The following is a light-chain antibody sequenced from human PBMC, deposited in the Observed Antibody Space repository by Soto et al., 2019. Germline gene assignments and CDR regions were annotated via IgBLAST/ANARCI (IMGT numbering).Light chain of an antibody. J-gene: IGLJ3*02. V-gene: IGLV2-11*01. CDR2: DVS. Sequence: QSALTQPRPVSGSPGQSVTISCTGTSSDVGGYNYVSWYQQHPGKAPNLMIYDVSKWPSGVPDRFSGSKSGNTAFLTISGLLAEDEADYCCCSNAGNSLWVVGGGTKLTVL. CDR3: CSNAGNSLWV. CDR1: SSDVGGYNY.